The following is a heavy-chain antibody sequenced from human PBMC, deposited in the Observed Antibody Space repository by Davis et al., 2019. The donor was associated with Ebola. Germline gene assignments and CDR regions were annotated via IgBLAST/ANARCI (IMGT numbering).Heavy chain of an antibody. Sequence: GESLKISCTDSVITFSSYAMTWVRQAPGKGLEWVSAISGSGGSTYYADSVKGRFTISRDNSKNTLYLQMSSLRAEDTAVYYCARDYYDSSGYYYDRWNYFDYWGQGTLVTVSS. D-gene: IGHD3-22*01. CDR3: ARDYYDSSGYYYDRWNYFDY. V-gene: IGHV3-23*01. J-gene: IGHJ4*02. CDR2: ISGSGGST. CDR1: VITFSSYA.